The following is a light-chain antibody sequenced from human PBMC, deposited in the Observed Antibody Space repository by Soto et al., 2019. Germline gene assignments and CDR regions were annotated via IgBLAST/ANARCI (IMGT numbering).Light chain of an antibody. CDR3: AAWDDTLNGLV. CDR1: SSNIGSNT. Sequence: QSVLTQPPSASGTPGQRVTISCSGSSSNIGSNTVNWYQPLPGTAPKLLIYSNNQRPSGVPDRFSGSKSGTSASLAISGLKSEDEADYYCAAWDDTLNGLVLGGGTKLPVL. J-gene: IGLJ2*01. V-gene: IGLV1-44*01. CDR2: SNN.